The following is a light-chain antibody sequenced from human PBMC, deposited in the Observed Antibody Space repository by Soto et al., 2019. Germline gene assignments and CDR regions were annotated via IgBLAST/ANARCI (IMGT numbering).Light chain of an antibody. CDR2: EVS. J-gene: IGLJ1*01. V-gene: IGLV2-14*01. CDR1: SSDVGRYNH. Sequence: QSALTQPASVSGSPGQSITISCTGTSSDVGRYNHVSWYQHHPGKAPKLIISEVSNRPSGVSNRFSGSKSGYTASLTISGLQAEDEADYYCSSYSISTAYLFGTGTKLTVL. CDR3: SSYSISTAYL.